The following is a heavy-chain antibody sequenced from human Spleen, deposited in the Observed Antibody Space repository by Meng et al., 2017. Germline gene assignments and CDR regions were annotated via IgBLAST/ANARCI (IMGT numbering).Heavy chain of an antibody. J-gene: IGHJ4*02. CDR1: GGTFSSYT. D-gene: IGHD2-2*01. CDR3: ARKAGNCISTTCYSLDY. CDR2: INAVFGTT. V-gene: IGHV1-69*05. Sequence: SVKVSCKASGGTFSSYTISWVRQAPGQGLEWMGGINAVFGTTNYAQKFQGRVTITTDEPTSTVYMELTRLTSEDTAVYFCARKAGNCISTTCYSLDYWGQGTLVTVSS.